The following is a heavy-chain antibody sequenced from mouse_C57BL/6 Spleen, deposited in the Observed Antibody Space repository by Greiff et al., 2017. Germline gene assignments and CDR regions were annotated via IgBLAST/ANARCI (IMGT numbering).Heavy chain of an antibody. Sequence: VQGVESGAELVRPGTSVKVSCKASGYAFTNYLIEWVKQRPGQGLEWIGVINPGSGGTNYNEKFKGKATLTADKSSSTAYMQLSSLTSEDSAVYFCARSRGTGAMDYWGQGTSVTVSS. J-gene: IGHJ4*01. CDR2: INPGSGGT. CDR1: GYAFTNYL. D-gene: IGHD3-3*01. CDR3: ARSRGTGAMDY. V-gene: IGHV1-54*01.